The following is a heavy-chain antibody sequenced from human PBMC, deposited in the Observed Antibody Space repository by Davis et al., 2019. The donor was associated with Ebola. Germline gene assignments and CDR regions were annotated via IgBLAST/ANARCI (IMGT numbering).Heavy chain of an antibody. Sequence: ASVKVSCKASGYTFTSYYMHWVRQAPGQGLEWMGIINPSGGSTSYAQKFQGRVTMTRDTSTSTVYMELSSLRSEDTAVYYCARGVTMVRGVIVLYYYYYMDVWGKGTTVTVSS. D-gene: IGHD3-10*01. CDR1: GYTFTSYY. CDR3: ARGVTMVRGVIVLYYYYYMDV. CDR2: INPSGGST. V-gene: IGHV1-46*01. J-gene: IGHJ6*03.